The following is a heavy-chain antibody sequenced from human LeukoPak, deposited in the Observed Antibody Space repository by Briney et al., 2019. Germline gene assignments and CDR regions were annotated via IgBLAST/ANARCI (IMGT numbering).Heavy chain of an antibody. Sequence: GEPLRLSCAASGFTFSNFGMHWVRQAPGKGLEWMAVISYDGEVTYYADSVKGRFTISRDNSKNTLYLQMTSLRGEDTALYYCAKERDYRVSTSCDYWGQGTLVTVSS. CDR2: ISYDGEVT. D-gene: IGHD3-10*01. CDR1: GFTFSNFG. V-gene: IGHV3-30*18. J-gene: IGHJ4*02. CDR3: AKERDYRVSTSCDY.